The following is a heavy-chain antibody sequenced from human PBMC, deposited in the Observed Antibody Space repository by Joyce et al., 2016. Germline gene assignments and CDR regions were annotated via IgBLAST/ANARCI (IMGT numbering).Heavy chain of an antibody. D-gene: IGHD3-10*01. V-gene: IGHV4-30-4*01. CDR3: ARLSFRELFPDY. CDR1: GGSISNDNYY. CDR2: IYYSGST. Sequence: QVQLQESGPGLVKPSQTLSLTCTVSGGSISNDNYYWIWIRPPPGKGREWIGHIYYSGSTHYIPSLKSRFSISIDTSENQFSLKLNSVTAADTAVYYCARLSFRELFPDYWGQGTLLTVSS. J-gene: IGHJ4*02.